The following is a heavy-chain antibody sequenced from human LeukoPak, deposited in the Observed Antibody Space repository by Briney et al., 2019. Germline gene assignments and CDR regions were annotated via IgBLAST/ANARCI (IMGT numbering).Heavy chain of an antibody. Sequence: GTSVKVSCKASGFTFTSSAVQWVRQARGQRLEWIGWIVVGSDNTNYAQKFQDRVTFTRDMSTSTAYMDLSSLRSEDTAVYYCAAERLASSGWYLAFDIWGQGTMVTVSS. D-gene: IGHD6-19*01. CDR3: AAERLASSGWYLAFDI. CDR1: GFTFTSSA. CDR2: IVVGSDNT. J-gene: IGHJ3*02. V-gene: IGHV1-58*01.